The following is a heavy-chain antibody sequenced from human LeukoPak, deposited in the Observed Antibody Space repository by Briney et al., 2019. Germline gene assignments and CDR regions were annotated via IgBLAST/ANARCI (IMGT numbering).Heavy chain of an antibody. J-gene: IGHJ5*02. V-gene: IGHV4-28*05. CDR2: IYYDGSI. CDR1: GYSIRSSNW. D-gene: IGHD6-13*01. CDR3: ARKPDSRNWFDP. Sequence: SETLSLTCGVSGYSIRSSNWWGWIRQPPGKGLEWIGYIYYDGSIYYNPSLRSRVTMSVDTSKNQFSLRLNSVTAVDTAVYYCARKPDSRNWFDPWGQGTLVTVSS.